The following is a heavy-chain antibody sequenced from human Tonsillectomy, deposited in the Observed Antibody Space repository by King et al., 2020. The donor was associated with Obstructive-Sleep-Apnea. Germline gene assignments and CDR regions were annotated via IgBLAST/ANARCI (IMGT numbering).Heavy chain of an antibody. CDR3: ARLATVRHLDGMDV. CDR1: GFSLSTSGMC. J-gene: IGHJ6*02. CDR2: IDWDDDK. V-gene: IGHV2-70*15. Sequence: VTLKESGPALVKPPQTLTLTCTFSGFSLSTSGMCVSWIRQPPGKALEWLARIDWDDDKYYSTSLKTRLTISKDTSKNQVVLTMTNMDPVDTATYYCARLATVRHLDGMDVWGQGTTVTVSS. D-gene: IGHD4-17*01.